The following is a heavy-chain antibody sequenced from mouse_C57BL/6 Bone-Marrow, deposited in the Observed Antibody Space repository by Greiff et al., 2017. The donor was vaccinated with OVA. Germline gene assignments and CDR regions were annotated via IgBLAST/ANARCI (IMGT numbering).Heavy chain of an antibody. CDR2: INPYNGGT. V-gene: IGHV1-19*01. J-gene: IGHJ4*01. CDR1: GYTFTDYY. Sequence: VQLQQSGPVLVKPGASVKMSCKASGYTFTDYYMNWVKQSHGKSLEWIGVINPYNGGTSYNQKFKGKATLTVDKSSSTAYMELNSLTSEDSAVYYCASYDYYYAMDYWGQGTSVTVSS. D-gene: IGHD2-12*01. CDR3: ASYDYYYAMDY.